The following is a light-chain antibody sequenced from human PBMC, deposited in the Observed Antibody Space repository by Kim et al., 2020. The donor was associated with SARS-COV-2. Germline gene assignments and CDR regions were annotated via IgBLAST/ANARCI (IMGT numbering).Light chain of an antibody. CDR3: MQGTHWPFT. Sequence: PLSISCRSSHSLVYCDGNIYLEWFHQRPGQSPRRLIYKVSNRDSWVPDRFNGSGSGTDFTLQISRVEAEDVGVYYCMQGTHWPFTCDPGTKVEIK. CDR1: HSLVYCDGNIY. J-gene: IGKJ3*01. V-gene: IGKV2-30*01. CDR2: KVS.